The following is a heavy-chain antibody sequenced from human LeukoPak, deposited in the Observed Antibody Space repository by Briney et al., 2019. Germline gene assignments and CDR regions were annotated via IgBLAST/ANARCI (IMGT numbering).Heavy chain of an antibody. CDR3: ASPNPATSSYYYDSSGDFDY. J-gene: IGHJ4*02. CDR2: INSDGSST. CDR1: GFTFSSYW. Sequence: PGGSLRLSCAASGFTFSSYWMHWVRPAPGKGLVWVSRINSDGSSTSYADSVKGRFTTSRDNAKNTLYLQMNSLRAEDTAVYYCASPNPATSSYYYDSSGDFDYWGQGTLVTVSS. V-gene: IGHV3-74*01. D-gene: IGHD3-22*01.